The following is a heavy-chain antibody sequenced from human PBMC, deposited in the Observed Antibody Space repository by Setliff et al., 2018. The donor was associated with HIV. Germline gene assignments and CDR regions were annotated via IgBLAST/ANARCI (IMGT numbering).Heavy chain of an antibody. J-gene: IGHJ6*02. CDR1: GGSISSYY. CDR3: ARIFGDQGYYYGMDV. D-gene: IGHD3-3*01. CDR2: IYYSGST. Sequence: SETLSLTCTVSGGSISSYYWSWIRQPPGKGLEWIGYIYYSGSTNYNPSLKSRATISVDTSKNQFSLKLSSVIAADTAVYYCARIFGDQGYYYGMDVWGQGTTVTVS. V-gene: IGHV4-59*01.